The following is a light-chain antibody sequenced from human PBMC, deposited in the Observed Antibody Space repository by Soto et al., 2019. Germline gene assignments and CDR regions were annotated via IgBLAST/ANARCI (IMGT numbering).Light chain of an antibody. CDR1: QSLLHSNGYNY. V-gene: IGKV2-28*01. CDR3: MQALQTPYT. Sequence: DIVMTQSPLSLPVTPGEPASISCRSSQSLLHSNGYNYLGWYLQKPGQSPQLLIYLGSNRASGVPDRSSGSGSGTDFTLKISRVEAEDVGVYYCMQALQTPYTFGQGTKLEI. J-gene: IGKJ2*01. CDR2: LGS.